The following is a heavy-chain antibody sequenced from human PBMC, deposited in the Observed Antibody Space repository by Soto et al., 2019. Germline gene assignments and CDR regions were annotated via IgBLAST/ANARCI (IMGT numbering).Heavy chain of an antibody. CDR1: GFTFSDYY. CDR3: ASLYDYDFWSGRFGAFDI. CDR2: ISSSGSTI. V-gene: IGHV3-11*01. D-gene: IGHD3-3*01. J-gene: IGHJ3*02. Sequence: GGSLRLSCAASGFTFSDYYMSWIRQAPGKGLEWVSYISSSGSTIYYADFVKGRFTISRDNAKNSLYLQMNSLRAEDTAVFYCASLYDYDFWSGRFGAFDIWGQGTMVTVSS.